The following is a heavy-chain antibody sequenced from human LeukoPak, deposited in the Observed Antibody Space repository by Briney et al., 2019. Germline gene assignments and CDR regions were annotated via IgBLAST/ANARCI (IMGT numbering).Heavy chain of an antibody. D-gene: IGHD4-17*01. Sequence: SETLSLTCVVSGVSFDDYYWAWVRQTPGKGLEWIGEINHSGYTNDSPSLKSRVTLSIDTSKKQFSLNLRSVTVADAGIYYCTRMTTGHDYWGQGTLVTVSS. V-gene: IGHV4-34*01. CDR1: GVSFDDYY. CDR3: TRMTTGHDY. J-gene: IGHJ4*02. CDR2: INHSGYT.